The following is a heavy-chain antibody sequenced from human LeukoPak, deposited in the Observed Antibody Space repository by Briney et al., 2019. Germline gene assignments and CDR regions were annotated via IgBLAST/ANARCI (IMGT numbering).Heavy chain of an antibody. CDR1: GYTFTSYD. V-gene: IGHV1-8*01. CDR3: ARGLDILTGYYIYGKFDY. CDR2: MNPNSGNT. Sequence: GASVKVSCKASGYTFTSYDINWVRQATGQGLEWMGWMNPNSGNTGYAQKFQGRVTMTRNTSISTAYMELSSLRSEDTAVYYCARGLDILTGYYIYGKFDYWGQGTLVTVSS. J-gene: IGHJ4*02. D-gene: IGHD3-9*01.